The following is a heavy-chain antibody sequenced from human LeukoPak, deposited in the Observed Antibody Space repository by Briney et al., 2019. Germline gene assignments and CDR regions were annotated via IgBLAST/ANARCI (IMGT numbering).Heavy chain of an antibody. CDR2: IYHDGTT. V-gene: IGHV3-66*01. J-gene: IGHJ4*02. Sequence: GGSLRLSCAASGFSVSSKHMTWVRQAPGKGPEWVSTIYHDGTTFYADSVQGRFTISRDNSKNTLYFQMNSLRAEDTAVYYCAKSLGTVTTALIGYWGQGTLVTVSS. CDR3: AKSLGTVTTALIGY. CDR1: GFSVSSKH. D-gene: IGHD4-17*01.